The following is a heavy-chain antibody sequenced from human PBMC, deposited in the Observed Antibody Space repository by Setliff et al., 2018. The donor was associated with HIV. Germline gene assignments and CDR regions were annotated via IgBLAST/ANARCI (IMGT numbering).Heavy chain of an antibody. D-gene: IGHD3-22*01. Sequence: PGGSLRLSCAVSGFTVSDNYMTWVRQAPGKRLEWVALMYDGGTTHYSDSVKGRFTISRDNSWDTVDLQMNTLRAEDTAVYYCARLPRRGDIYDSTSQDVFDIWGQGTMVTVSS. CDR3: ARLPRRGDIYDSTSQDVFDI. V-gene: IGHV3-53*01. CDR2: MYDGGTT. J-gene: IGHJ3*02. CDR1: GFTVSDNY.